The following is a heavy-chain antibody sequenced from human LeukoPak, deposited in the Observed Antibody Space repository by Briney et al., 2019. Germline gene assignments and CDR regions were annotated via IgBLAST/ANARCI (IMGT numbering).Heavy chain of an antibody. CDR3: ARSYSSAYYYGMDV. D-gene: IGHD6-19*01. CDR1: GYTFTSYA. J-gene: IGHJ6*02. V-gene: IGHV1-2*04. CDR2: INPNSGGT. Sequence: ASVKVSCKASGYTFTSYAMNWVRQAPGQGLEWMGWINPNSGGTNYAQKFQGWVTMTRDTSISTAYMELSRLRSDDTAVYYCARSYSSAYYYGMDVWGQGTMVTVSS.